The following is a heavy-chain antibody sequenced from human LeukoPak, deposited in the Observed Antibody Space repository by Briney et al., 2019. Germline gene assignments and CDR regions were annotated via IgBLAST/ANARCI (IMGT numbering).Heavy chain of an antibody. J-gene: IGHJ5*02. D-gene: IGHD3-10*01. CDR3: ARDQLLWFGYLSSTWFDP. CDR2: IKQDGSEK. Sequence: PGGSLRLSCAASGFTFSSYWMSWVRQAPGKGLEWVANIKQDGSEKYYVDSVKGRLTISRDNAKNSLYLQMNSLRAEDTAVYYCARDQLLWFGYLSSTWFDPWGQGTLVTVSS. V-gene: IGHV3-7*03. CDR1: GFTFSSYW.